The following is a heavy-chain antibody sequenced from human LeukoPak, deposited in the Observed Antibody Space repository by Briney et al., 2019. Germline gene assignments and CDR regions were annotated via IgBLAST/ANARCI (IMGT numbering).Heavy chain of an antibody. CDR2: ISGSGGST. CDR3: AKSQTRSASFDY. D-gene: IGHD2-21*01. CDR1: GFTFSSDS. V-gene: IGHV3-23*01. J-gene: IGHJ4*02. Sequence: GGSLRLSCAASGFTFSSDSMNWVRQAPGKGLEWVSAISGSGGSTYYADSVKGRFTISRDNSKNTLYLQMNSLRAEDTAVYYCAKSQTRSASFDYWGQGTLVTVSS.